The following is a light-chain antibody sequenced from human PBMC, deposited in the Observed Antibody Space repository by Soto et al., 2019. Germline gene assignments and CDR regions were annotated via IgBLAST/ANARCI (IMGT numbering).Light chain of an antibody. Sequence: QTVVTQEPSLTVSPGGTVTLTCASSTGAVTSGYYPNWFQQKPGQAPRALIYSTNKKHSWTPARFSGSLLGGKAALTLSGVQPEDEADYYCLLYYDGGQIGVFGGGNKLTVL. V-gene: IGLV7-43*01. CDR1: TGAVTSGYY. CDR2: STN. CDR3: LLYYDGGQIGV. J-gene: IGLJ3*02.